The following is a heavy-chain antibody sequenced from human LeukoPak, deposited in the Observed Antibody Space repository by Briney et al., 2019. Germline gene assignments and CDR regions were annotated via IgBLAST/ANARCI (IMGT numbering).Heavy chain of an antibody. CDR1: GFTFDDYA. D-gene: IGHD6-13*01. CDR2: ISWNSGSI. J-gene: IGHJ4*02. Sequence: HPGRYLRLSCAASGFTFDDYAMHWVRQAPGKGLEWVSGISWNSGSIGYADSVKGRFTISRDNAKNSLYLQMNSLRAEDMALYYCAKDIGVAAAGYFDYWGQGTLVTVSS. CDR3: AKDIGVAAAGYFDY. V-gene: IGHV3-9*03.